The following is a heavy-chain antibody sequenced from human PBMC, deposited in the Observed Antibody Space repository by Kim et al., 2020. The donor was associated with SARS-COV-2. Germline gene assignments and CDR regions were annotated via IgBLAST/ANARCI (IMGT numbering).Heavy chain of an antibody. CDR3: ARIWSGYFEY. CDR2: IYYTGGA. J-gene: IGHJ4*02. D-gene: IGHD3-3*01. Sequence: IRQSPGNGLEWIGSIYYTGGAYYNPSLKSRVTLSVNTSKNQFSLRLTSVTAADTAVYLCARIWSGYFEYWGQGTPVTVSS. V-gene: IGHV4-39*07.